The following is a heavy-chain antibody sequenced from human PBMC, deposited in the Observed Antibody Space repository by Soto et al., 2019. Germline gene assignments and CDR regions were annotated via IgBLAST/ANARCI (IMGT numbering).Heavy chain of an antibody. D-gene: IGHD2-21*02. J-gene: IGHJ4*02. V-gene: IGHV3-30-3*01. CDR2: ISNDGDDK. CDR3: ARGGGFCGADCYKGGIDY. CDR1: GFTFSPYT. Sequence: QVQLVESGGGVVQPGRSLSLSCAASGFTFSPYTMHWVRQIPGKGLEWVAVISNDGDDKDYADSVKRRFTVFRDNSKNTLYLQMSSLRAEDTALYFCARGGGFCGADCYKGGIDYWGRGSLVTVSP.